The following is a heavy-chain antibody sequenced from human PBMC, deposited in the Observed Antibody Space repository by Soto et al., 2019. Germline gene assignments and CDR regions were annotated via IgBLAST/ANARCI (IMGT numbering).Heavy chain of an antibody. CDR3: ARGMIYSSSLYY. J-gene: IGHJ4*02. Sequence: SETLSLTCAVYGGSFSGYYWSWIRQPPGKGLEWIGEINHSGSTNYNPSLKSRVTISVDTSKNQFSLKLSSVTAAYTAVYYCARGMIYSSSLYYWGQGTLVTVSS. V-gene: IGHV4-34*01. CDR1: GGSFSGYY. CDR2: INHSGST. D-gene: IGHD6-6*01.